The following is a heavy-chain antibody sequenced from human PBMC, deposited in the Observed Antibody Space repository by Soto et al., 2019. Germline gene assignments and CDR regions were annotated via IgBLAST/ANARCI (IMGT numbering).Heavy chain of an antibody. CDR2: ISAYNGNT. Sequence: SVKVSCKASGYTFTSYDINWVRQAPGQGLEWMGWISAYNGNTNYAQKLQGRVTMTTDTSTSTAYMELRSLRSDDTAVYYCARSQKYSSSWYVVWDDYWGQGTLVTVSS. V-gene: IGHV1-18*01. CDR1: GYTFTSYD. J-gene: IGHJ4*02. CDR3: ARSQKYSSSWYVVWDDY. D-gene: IGHD6-13*01.